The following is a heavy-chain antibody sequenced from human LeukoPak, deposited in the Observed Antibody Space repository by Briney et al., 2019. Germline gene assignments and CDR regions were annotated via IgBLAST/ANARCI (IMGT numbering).Heavy chain of an antibody. J-gene: IGHJ4*02. V-gene: IGHV1-24*01. D-gene: IGHD4-17*01. CDR3: ATGNTVTTFSGY. CDR2: FDPEDGET. CDR1: GYTLTELS. Sequence: VASVKVSCKVSGYTLTELSMHWVRQAPGKGLEWMGGFDPEDGETIYAQKFQGRVTMTEDTSTDTAYMELSSLRSEDTAVYYCATGNTVTTFSGYWGQGTLVTASS.